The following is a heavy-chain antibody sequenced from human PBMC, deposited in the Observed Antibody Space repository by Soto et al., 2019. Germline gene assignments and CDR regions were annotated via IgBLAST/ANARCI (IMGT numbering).Heavy chain of an antibody. D-gene: IGHD2-15*01. V-gene: IGHV3-66*01. CDR1: GFTVSSKG. CDR3: ARDDVLCDGGRCYGVPLDV. J-gene: IGHJ6*04. CDR2: IQSGGPT. Sequence: PGGSLRLSCAASGFTVSSKGMSWVRQAPGKGLEWVSLIQSGGPTYYADSVKGRFTISRDTSENTVHLQMDSLRAEDTAVYYCARDDVLCDGGRCYGVPLDVWGKGTTLTVSS.